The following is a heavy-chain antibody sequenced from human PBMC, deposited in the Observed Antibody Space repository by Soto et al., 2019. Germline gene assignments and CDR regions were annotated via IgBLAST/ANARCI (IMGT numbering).Heavy chain of an antibody. CDR3: ARDHGGSTWFVGIYYYFGVDV. CDR2: IWYDGSNK. J-gene: IGHJ6*02. V-gene: IGHV3-33*01. CDR1: GFTFSSYG. D-gene: IGHD6-13*01. Sequence: PGGSLRLSCAASGFTFSSYGMHWVRQAPGKGLEWVAVIWYDGSNKYYADSVKGRFTISRDNSKNTLYLQMNSLRDEDTAVYYCARDHGGSTWFVGIYYYFGVDVWGQGTTVTVSS.